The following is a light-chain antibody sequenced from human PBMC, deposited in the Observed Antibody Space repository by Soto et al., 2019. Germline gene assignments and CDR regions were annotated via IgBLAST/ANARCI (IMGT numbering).Light chain of an antibody. CDR2: KAS. Sequence: DIQMTQSPSTLPASVGDRVTITCRASQSISSWLAWYQQKPGKAPKLLIYKASSLKSGVPSRFSGSGSGTEFTITISGLQPDDFATYDCQQYNSYSWTFGQGTKVEIK. J-gene: IGKJ1*01. CDR3: QQYNSYSWT. CDR1: QSISSW. V-gene: IGKV1-5*03.